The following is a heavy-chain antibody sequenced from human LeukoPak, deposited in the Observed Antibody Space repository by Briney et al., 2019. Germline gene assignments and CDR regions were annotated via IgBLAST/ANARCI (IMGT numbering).Heavy chain of an antibody. CDR2: ISSSSDYI. J-gene: IGHJ1*01. CDR3: ARGGYDFWSGYQH. CDR1: GITFSSYS. Sequence: GGSLRLSCAASGITFSSYSMNWVRQAPGKGLEWVSSISSSSDYIYYADSVKGRFTISRDNAKNSLYLQMNSLRAEDTAVYYCARGGYDFWSGYQHWGQGTLVTVSS. D-gene: IGHD3-3*01. V-gene: IGHV3-21*01.